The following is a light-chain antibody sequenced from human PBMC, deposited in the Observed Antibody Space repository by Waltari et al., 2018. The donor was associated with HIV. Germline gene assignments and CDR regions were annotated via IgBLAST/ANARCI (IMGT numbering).Light chain of an antibody. J-gene: IGLJ2*01. CDR3: AAWDDSLNGPV. CDR2: YDD. CDR1: SSNIGNNS. Sequence: QSVLTQPPSVSEAPRQRVTISCSCSSSNIGNNSVNWYQQLPGKAPKLLLYYDDLLPSGVSDRFSGSKSGTSASLAISGLQSEDEADYYCAAWDDSLNGPVFGGGTKLTVL. V-gene: IGLV1-36*01.